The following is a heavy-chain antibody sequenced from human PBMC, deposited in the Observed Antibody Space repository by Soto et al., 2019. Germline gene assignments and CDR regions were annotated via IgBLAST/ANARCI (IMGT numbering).Heavy chain of an antibody. CDR2: INHSGST. J-gene: IGHJ5*02. CDR1: GGSFSGYY. CDR3: ARGIIDRSNWFDP. V-gene: IGHV4-34*01. D-gene: IGHD3-10*01. Sequence: SETLSLTCAVYGGSFSGYYWSWIRQPPGKGLEWIGEINHSGSTNYNPSLKSRVTISVDTSKNQFSLKLSSVTAADTAVYYCARGIIDRSNWFDPWGQGTLVTVSS.